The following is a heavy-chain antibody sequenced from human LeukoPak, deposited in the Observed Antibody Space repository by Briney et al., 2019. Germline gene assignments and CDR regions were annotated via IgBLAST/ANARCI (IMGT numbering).Heavy chain of an antibody. CDR1: GFTFSSYW. CDR2: IKQDGSEK. Sequence: GGSLRLSCAASGFTFSSYWMNWVRQAPGKGLEWVANIKQDGSEKYYVDSVKGRFTISRDNAKNSLYLQMNSLRAEDTAVYYCARDWNYYGSKDAFDIWGQGTMVTVSS. CDR3: ARDWNYYGSKDAFDI. D-gene: IGHD3-10*01. J-gene: IGHJ3*02. V-gene: IGHV3-7*01.